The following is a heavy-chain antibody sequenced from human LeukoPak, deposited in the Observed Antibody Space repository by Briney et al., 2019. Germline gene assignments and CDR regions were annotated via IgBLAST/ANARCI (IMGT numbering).Heavy chain of an antibody. CDR3: ARSHCSSTSCYPRWFDP. V-gene: IGHV4-30-2*01. J-gene: IGHJ5*02. Sequence: SQTLSLTCAVSGGSISSGGYSWSWIRQPPGKGLERIGYIYHSGSTYYNPSLKSRVTISVDRSKNQFSLKLSSVTAADTAVYYCARSHCSSTSCYPRWFDPWGQGTLVTVSS. D-gene: IGHD2-2*01. CDR2: IYHSGST. CDR1: GGSISSGGYS.